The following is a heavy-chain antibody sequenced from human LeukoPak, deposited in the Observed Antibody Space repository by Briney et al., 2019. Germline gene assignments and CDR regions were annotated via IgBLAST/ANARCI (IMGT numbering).Heavy chain of an antibody. CDR2: INPNSGGT. V-gene: IGHV1-2*02. Sequence: ASVKVSCKASGYTFTGYYIHWVRQAPGQGLEWMGWINPNSGGTNYAQKFQGRVTMTRDTSISTAYMELSRLRSDDTAVYYCARGKAGGVSEAFDIWGQGTMVTVSS. D-gene: IGHD3-16*01. CDR1: GYTFTGYY. CDR3: ARGKAGGVSEAFDI. J-gene: IGHJ3*02.